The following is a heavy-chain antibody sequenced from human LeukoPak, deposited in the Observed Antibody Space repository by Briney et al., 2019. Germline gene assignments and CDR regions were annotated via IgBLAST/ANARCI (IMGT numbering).Heavy chain of an antibody. Sequence: PGGSLRLSCAASGFTFSSYAMSWVRLAPGKGLKWVSSISGGDGSTYYANSVKGRFTISRDNAKNSLYLQMNSLRAEDTAVYYCAREYYYDSSGYSLFDYWGQGTLVTVSS. D-gene: IGHD3-22*01. V-gene: IGHV3-23*01. J-gene: IGHJ4*02. CDR2: ISGGDGST. CDR3: AREYYYDSSGYSLFDY. CDR1: GFTFSSYA.